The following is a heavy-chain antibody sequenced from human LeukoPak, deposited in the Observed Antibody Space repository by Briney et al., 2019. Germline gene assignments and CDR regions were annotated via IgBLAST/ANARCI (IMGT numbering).Heavy chain of an antibody. J-gene: IGHJ6*03. Sequence: PSETLSLTCTVSGGSLSSYYWSWIRQPPGKGLEWIGYIYYSGSTNYNPAVKSRVTISVDTSKNQFSLKLSSVTAADTAVYYCARVFRQWLVSFYYMDVWGKGTTVTVSS. V-gene: IGHV4-59*01. CDR1: GGSLSSYY. CDR2: IYYSGST. CDR3: ARVFRQWLVSFYYMDV. D-gene: IGHD6-19*01.